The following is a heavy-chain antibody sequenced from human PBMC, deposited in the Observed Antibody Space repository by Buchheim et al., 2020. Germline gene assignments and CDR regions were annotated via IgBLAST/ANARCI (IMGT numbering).Heavy chain of an antibody. Sequence: QVQLQESGPGLVKPSQTLSLTCTVSGASISSGGYYWSWIRQLPGKGLEWIGYIYYSVSTYFNPSLKSRVTMSVDTSKNQFSLKLSSVTAADTAVYYCARGNAPMGAFDLWGQGT. CDR3: ARGNAPMGAFDL. CDR2: IYYSVST. J-gene: IGHJ3*01. CDR1: GASISSGGYY. V-gene: IGHV4-31*03. D-gene: IGHD3-10*01.